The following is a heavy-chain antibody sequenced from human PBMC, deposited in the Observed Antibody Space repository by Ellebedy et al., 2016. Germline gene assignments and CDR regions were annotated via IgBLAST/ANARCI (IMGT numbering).Heavy chain of an antibody. CDR1: RLNFRNFF. CDR2: VSADGGST. V-gene: IGHV3-23*01. Sequence: GGSLRLSXATPRLNFRNFFMSWVRQSPGKGLEWVSRVSADGGSTYLADSVKGRFTISRDSSKNSVYLRMNNLRVEDTAVYYCRQGHYADLWGQGTLVTVSS. CDR3: RQGHYADL. D-gene: IGHD4-17*01. J-gene: IGHJ4*02.